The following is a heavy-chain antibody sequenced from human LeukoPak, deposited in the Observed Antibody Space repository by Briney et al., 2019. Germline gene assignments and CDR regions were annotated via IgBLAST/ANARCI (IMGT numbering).Heavy chain of an antibody. CDR2: ISKVENT. CDR3: AKGPGGVGPGRLNIFGVVHY. V-gene: IGHV3-23*01. D-gene: IGHD3-3*02. Sequence: GGSLRLSCVASGFTFGTFSMNWVRQVPGEGLEWVASISKVENTKYAVSVKCRFNISRDSAKNRLYLQMKILRVDHTAVYDCAKGPGGVGPGRLNIFGVVHYWGQGTLVTVSP. J-gene: IGHJ4*02. CDR1: GFTFGTFS.